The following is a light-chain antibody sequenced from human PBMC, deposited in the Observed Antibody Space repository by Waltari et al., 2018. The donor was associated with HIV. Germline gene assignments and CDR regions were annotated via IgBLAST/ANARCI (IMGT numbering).Light chain of an antibody. V-gene: IGKV3-11*01. Sequence: EIVLTQSPATLSLSPGERATLSCRASQSVSTFLAWSQQKPGQAPRLLIYDASNRAVDIPARFSGSGSGTDFTLTISSLEPEDFAVYYCQQRGSWPPITFGQGTRLKIK. CDR3: QQRGSWPPIT. CDR2: DAS. CDR1: QSVSTF. J-gene: IGKJ5*01.